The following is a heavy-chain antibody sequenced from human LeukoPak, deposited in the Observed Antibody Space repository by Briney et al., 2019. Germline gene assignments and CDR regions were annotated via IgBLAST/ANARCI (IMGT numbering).Heavy chain of an antibody. D-gene: IGHD2-21*02. CDR2: INWSGGST. Sequence: GGSLRLSCAASGFIFDDYAMSWVRQVPGKGLEWVSGINWSGGSTRYADSVKGRFTISRDNAKNSLYLQMNSLRPEDTAFYYCARDPHTYCGGDCYSDYWGQGTLVTVSS. CDR3: ARDPHTYCGGDCYSDY. J-gene: IGHJ4*02. CDR1: GFIFDDYA. V-gene: IGHV3-20*04.